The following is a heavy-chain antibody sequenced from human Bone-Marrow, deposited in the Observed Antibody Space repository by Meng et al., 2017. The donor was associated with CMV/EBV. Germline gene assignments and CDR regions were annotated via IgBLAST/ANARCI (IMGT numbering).Heavy chain of an antibody. CDR3: ARGATFITIFGVVGGMDV. CDR2: IIPILGIA. CDR1: GGTFSSYA. V-gene: IGHV1-69*10. Sequence: SVKVSCKASGGTFSSYAISWVRQAPGQGLEWMGGIIPILGIANYAQKFQGRVTITADKSTSTAYMELSSLRSEDTAVYYCARGATFITIFGVVGGMDVWGQGTTVTVSS. J-gene: IGHJ6*02. D-gene: IGHD3-3*01.